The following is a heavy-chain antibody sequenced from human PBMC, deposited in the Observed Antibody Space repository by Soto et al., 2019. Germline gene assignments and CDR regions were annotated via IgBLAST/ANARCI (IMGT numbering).Heavy chain of an antibody. Sequence: GGSLRLSCAASGFNFRSYGMNWVRQAPGKGLEWVSSISSSSSYIYYADSVKGRFTISRDNAKNSLYLQMNSLRAEDTAVYYCARDQLDTHMDVWGKGTTVTVSS. J-gene: IGHJ6*03. V-gene: IGHV3-21*01. CDR1: GFNFRSYG. CDR3: ARDQLDTHMDV. D-gene: IGHD1-1*01. CDR2: ISSSSSYI.